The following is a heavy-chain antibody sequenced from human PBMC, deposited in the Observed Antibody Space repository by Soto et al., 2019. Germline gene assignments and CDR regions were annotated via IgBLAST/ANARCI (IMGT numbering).Heavy chain of an antibody. CDR2: IKPDGSES. CDR3: ATEEWWRLEF. J-gene: IGHJ4*02. CDR1: GFTFSRHY. V-gene: IGHV3-7*01. D-gene: IGHD2-21*02. Sequence: EVQLVESGGGLVQPRGSLRLSCVASGFTFSRHYMTWVRQAPGKGLESVAKIKPDGSESYYVDSVRGRFTFSRDNAKNSLSLQMNSLRAEDTAVYYCATEEWWRLEFWDQGTLVTVSS.